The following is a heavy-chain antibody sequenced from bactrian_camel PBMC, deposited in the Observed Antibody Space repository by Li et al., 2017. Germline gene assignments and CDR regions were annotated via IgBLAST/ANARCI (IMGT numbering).Heavy chain of an antibody. D-gene: IGHD2*01. CDR3: AASRGGRWLEETAYMY. CDR2: IDSAGRI. J-gene: IGHJ4*01. Sequence: HVQLVESGGGSVQAGGSLRLSCSVYGDTSNSACMAWFREAPGKEREGVASIDSAGRIYYAGSVLGRFTISEDKAKTTYYLQMNSLKPEDTAMYYCAASRGGRWLEETAYMYWGQGTQVTVS. V-gene: IGHV3S1*01. CDR1: GDTSNSAC.